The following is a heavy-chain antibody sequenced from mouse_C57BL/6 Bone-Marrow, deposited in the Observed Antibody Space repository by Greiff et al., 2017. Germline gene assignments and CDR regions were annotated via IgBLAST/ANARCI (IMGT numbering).Heavy chain of an antibody. CDR1: GYSFTDYN. Sequence: EVQLQQSGPELVKPGASVKISCKASGYSFTDYNMNWVKQSNGKSLEWIGVINPNYGTTSYNQKFKGKATLTVDQSSSTAYMQLNSLTSEDSAVYYCANYYGSSRYYAMDYWGQGTSVTVSS. V-gene: IGHV1-39*01. CDR2: INPNYGTT. J-gene: IGHJ4*01. CDR3: ANYYGSSRYYAMDY. D-gene: IGHD1-1*01.